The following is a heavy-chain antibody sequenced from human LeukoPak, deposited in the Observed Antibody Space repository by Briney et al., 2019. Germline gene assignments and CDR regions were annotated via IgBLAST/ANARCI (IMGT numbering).Heavy chain of an antibody. Sequence: GGSLRLSCAASGFTYSSYGMHWVRQAPGKGLEWVAFIRYDGSNKYYADSVKGRFTISRDNSKNTLYLQMNSLRAEDTAVYYCAKEPARSGYFDYWGQGTLVTVSS. J-gene: IGHJ4*02. CDR3: AKEPARSGYFDY. CDR2: IRYDGSNK. V-gene: IGHV3-30*02. CDR1: GFTYSSYG. D-gene: IGHD3-10*01.